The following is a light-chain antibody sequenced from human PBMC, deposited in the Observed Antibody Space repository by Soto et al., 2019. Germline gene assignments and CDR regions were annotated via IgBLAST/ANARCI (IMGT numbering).Light chain of an antibody. CDR1: QSVTSDY. Sequence: EIVMTQSPATLSVSPGERATLSCRASQSVTSDYLAWYQQKPGQAPRLLIHGASSRATGIPDRFSGNGSGTDFTLTISRLEPEDFAVYYCQQYGRPFGQGTKVDIK. CDR2: GAS. CDR3: QQYGRP. J-gene: IGKJ1*01. V-gene: IGKV3-20*01.